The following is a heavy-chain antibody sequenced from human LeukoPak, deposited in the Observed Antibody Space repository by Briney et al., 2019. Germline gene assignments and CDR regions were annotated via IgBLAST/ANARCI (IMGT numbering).Heavy chain of an antibody. CDR1: GGSISSSDYY. CDR3: ARGYRFYFDY. J-gene: IGHJ4*02. CDR2: IYVRGST. Sequence: SETLSLTCTVSGGSISSSDYYWGWIRQPPGKGLEWIGRIYVRGSTSYNPALKSRVTISADTSKNQFSLKVSSVTAADTAVYYCARGYRFYFDYWGQGTLVTVSS. D-gene: IGHD1-1*01. V-gene: IGHV4-61*05.